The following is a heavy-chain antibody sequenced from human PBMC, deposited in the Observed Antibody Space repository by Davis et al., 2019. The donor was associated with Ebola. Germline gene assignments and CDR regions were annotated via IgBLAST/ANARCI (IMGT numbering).Heavy chain of an antibody. J-gene: IGHJ4*02. CDR2: IYHSGST. D-gene: IGHD6-6*01. Sequence: SETLSLTCAVSGGSISSSNWWSWVRQPPGKGLEWIGEIYHSGSTNYNPSLKSRVTISVDTSKNQFSLKLSSVTAADTAVYYCARHFQGPGMKGSSSSFDYWGQGTLVTVSS. V-gene: IGHV4-4*02. CDR3: ARHFQGPGMKGSSSSFDY. CDR1: GGSISSSNW.